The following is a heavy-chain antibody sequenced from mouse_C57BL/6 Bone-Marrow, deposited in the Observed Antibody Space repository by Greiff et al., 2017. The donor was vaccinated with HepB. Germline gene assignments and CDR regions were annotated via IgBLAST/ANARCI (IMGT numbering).Heavy chain of an antibody. CDR1: GEEFKSDG. CDR2: RDAGNVDT. CDR3: TRYGIYYPGFAY. V-gene: IGHV1-5*01. Sequence: GKRQKEGRGGERRGEEGKREGKKEGEEFKSDGRSRGKQRTGQGRGWVGGRDAGNVDTSYNQKFKGKAKLTAVTSASTAYMELSSLTNEDSAVYYCTRYGIYYPGFAYWGQGTLVTVSA. J-gene: IGHJ3*01. D-gene: IGHD2-1*01.